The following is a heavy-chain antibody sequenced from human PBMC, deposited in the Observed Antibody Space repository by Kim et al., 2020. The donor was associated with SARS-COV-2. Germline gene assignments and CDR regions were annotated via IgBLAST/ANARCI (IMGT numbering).Heavy chain of an antibody. V-gene: IGHV1-2*02. J-gene: IGHJ3*02. D-gene: IGHD6-13*01. Sequence: AQKVQGRVTMTRDTSISTAYMELSRLRSDDTAVYYCAREIAAAGTDAFDIWGQGTMVTVSS. CDR3: AREIAAAGTDAFDI.